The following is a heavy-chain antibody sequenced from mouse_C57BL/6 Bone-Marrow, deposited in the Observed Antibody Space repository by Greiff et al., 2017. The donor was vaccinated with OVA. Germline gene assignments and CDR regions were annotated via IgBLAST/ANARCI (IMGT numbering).Heavy chain of an antibody. CDR2: IDPSDSYT. V-gene: IGHV1-50*01. J-gene: IGHJ1*03. CDR1: GFTFTSYW. Sequence: QVQLQQPGAGLVKPGASVKLSCKASGFTFTSYWMQWVNQRPGQGLEWVGEIDPSDSYTNYNQTFTGKATLTVATSSSTAYMQLSSLTSEDSAVYYCARRARYFDVGGTGTTVTVSS. D-gene: IGHD3-1*01. CDR3: ARRARYFDV.